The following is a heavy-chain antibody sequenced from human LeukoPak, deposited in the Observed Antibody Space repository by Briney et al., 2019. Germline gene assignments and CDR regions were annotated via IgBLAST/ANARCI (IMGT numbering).Heavy chain of an antibody. J-gene: IGHJ4*02. V-gene: IGHV3-73*01. CDR3: TRQGQGNFDY. Sequence: PGGSLRLSCAASGFTFSSYWMSWVRQASGNGLEWVGRIRSKANSYATAYAASVKGRFTISRDDSKNTAYLQMNSLKTEDTAVYYCTRQGQGNFDYWGQGTLVTVSS. CDR2: IRSKANSYAT. CDR1: GFTFSSYW.